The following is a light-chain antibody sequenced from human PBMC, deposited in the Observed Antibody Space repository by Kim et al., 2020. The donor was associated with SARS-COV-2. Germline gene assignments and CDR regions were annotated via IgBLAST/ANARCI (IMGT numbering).Light chain of an antibody. V-gene: IGLV6-57*03. Sequence: KTVTIACTRSSGSIASSYVQWYQQRPGSAPTTVIYEDNQRPSGVPDRFSGSIDSSSNSASLTISGLKTEDEADYYCQSYDSSNHAVFGGGTQLTVL. CDR3: QSYDSSNHAV. CDR2: EDN. J-gene: IGLJ7*01. CDR1: SGSIASSY.